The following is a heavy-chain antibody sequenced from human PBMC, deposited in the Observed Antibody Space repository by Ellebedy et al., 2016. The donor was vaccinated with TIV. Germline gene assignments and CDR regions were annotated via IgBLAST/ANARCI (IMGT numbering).Heavy chain of an antibody. CDR1: GFPMSSYW. CDR3: ARAHPSLY. J-gene: IGHJ4*02. Sequence: GESLKISXAVSGFPMSSYWMHWVRQAPGKGLVWVSRINSDGTSATYADSVKGRFTVSRDNAKSTLFLQMDSLRVEDTAVYYCARAHPSLYWGQGTLVTVSS. CDR2: INSDGTSA. V-gene: IGHV3-74*01.